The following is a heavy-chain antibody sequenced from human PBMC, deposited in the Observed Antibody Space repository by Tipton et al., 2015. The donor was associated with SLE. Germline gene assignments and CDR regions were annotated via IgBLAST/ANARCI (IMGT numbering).Heavy chain of an antibody. CDR1: DGPISSSGYY. CDR2: TNYDSGST. Sequence: TLSLTCTVSDGPISSSGYYWGWIRRPPGKGLEWIGSTNYDSGSTHYNPSLMSRVTISVDTSKNQLSLKLRSVAAADTAVYYCARDPGGFGDYWGQGSVVTVSS. J-gene: IGHJ4*02. D-gene: IGHD3-10*01. CDR3: ARDPGGFGDY. V-gene: IGHV4-39*07.